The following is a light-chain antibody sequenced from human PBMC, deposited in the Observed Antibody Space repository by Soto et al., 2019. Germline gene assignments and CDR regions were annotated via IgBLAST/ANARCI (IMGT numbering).Light chain of an antibody. Sequence: EIVMTQSPATLSVSPGERATLSCRASQNILSNLAWYQQKVGQAPRLLIYDAYSRATGVGARFTGSGSATDFSLTITSLEPEDFAVYYCQQRGKWPSTFGPGTKVDIK. CDR2: DAY. J-gene: IGKJ2*02. CDR3: QQRGKWPST. CDR1: QNILSN. V-gene: IGKV3-11*01.